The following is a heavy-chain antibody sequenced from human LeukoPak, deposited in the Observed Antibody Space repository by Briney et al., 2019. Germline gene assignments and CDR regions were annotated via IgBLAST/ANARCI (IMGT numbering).Heavy chain of an antibody. V-gene: IGHV4-59*01. D-gene: IGHD6-6*01. CDR2: VDDTGGT. CDR3: ARGRVSSSSWYSIYYYSFYMDV. CDR1: GGSISSYY. J-gene: IGHJ6*03. Sequence: PSETLSLTCTVSGGSISSYYWSWVRQPPGKGLEWVGYVDDTGGTNFNPSLNGRVSISRDTTKNLFSLRLRSVTAADTAVYFCARGRVSSSSWYSIYYYSFYMDVWGKGTTVTVSS.